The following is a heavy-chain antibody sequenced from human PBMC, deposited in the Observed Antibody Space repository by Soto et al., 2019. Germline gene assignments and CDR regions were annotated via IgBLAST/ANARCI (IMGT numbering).Heavy chain of an antibody. CDR3: ARGIATGQLDP. CDR1: GYTFTRYT. J-gene: IGHJ5*02. V-gene: IGHV1-3*01. Sequence: ASVKLSCKDSGYTFTRYTMNWVRQAPGQRLEWMGWINPDNGNTKSSQKFQDRVIITRDTSASTAYMDLSSLRSEDTAVYYCARGIATGQLDPWGQGTLVTVSS. D-gene: IGHD2-15*01. CDR2: INPDNGNT.